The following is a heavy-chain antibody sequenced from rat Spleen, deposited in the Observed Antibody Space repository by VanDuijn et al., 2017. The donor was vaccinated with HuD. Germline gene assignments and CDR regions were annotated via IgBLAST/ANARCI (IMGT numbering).Heavy chain of an antibody. J-gene: IGHJ2*01. D-gene: IGHD2-1*01. CDR3: ARHPRDTYYFDY. Sequence: EVQLVESGGGLVQPGRSLKLSCVASGFSFTDYNMAWVRQAPTKDLQWVASISYDGGSTYYRDSVKGRFTISRDNAKSSLYLQMDSLRSEDTATYYCARHPRDTYYFDYWGQGVMVTVSS. CDR2: ISYDGGST. CDR1: GFSFTDYN. V-gene: IGHV5-20*01.